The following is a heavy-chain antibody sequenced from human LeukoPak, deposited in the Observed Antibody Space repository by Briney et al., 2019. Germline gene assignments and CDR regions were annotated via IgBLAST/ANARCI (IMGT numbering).Heavy chain of an antibody. CDR3: TKYGSGKLFDP. J-gene: IGHJ5*02. CDR2: IYTSGNT. CDR1: GGSISSYY. V-gene: IGHV4-4*07. D-gene: IGHD3-10*01. Sequence: VQLQESGPGLVKPSETLSLTCTVSGGSISSYYWSWIRQPAGKGLEWIGRIYTSGNTNYNPSLKSRITISMDTSKNQFSLKLSSVTAADTAVYYCTKYGSGKLFDPWGQGTLVTVSS.